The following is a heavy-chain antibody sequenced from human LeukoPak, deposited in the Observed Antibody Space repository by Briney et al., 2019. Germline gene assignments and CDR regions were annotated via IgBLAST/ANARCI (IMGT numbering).Heavy chain of an antibody. D-gene: IGHD2-2*01. CDR2: IYYSGST. Sequence: PSETLSLTCTVSGGSISSGDYYWSWIRQPPGKGLGWIGYIYYSGSTYYNPSLKSRVTISVDTSKNQFSLKLSSVTAADTAVYYCARGPSDIVVVPAAIPFDPWGQGTLVTVSS. J-gene: IGHJ5*02. CDR3: ARGPSDIVVVPAAIPFDP. V-gene: IGHV4-30-4*08. CDR1: GGSISSGDYY.